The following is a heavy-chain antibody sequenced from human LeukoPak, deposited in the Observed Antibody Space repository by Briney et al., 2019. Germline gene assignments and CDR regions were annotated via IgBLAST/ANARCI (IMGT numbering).Heavy chain of an antibody. CDR3: VKGYCSSISCYGDY. CDR2: ISSNGGST. J-gene: IGHJ4*02. V-gene: IGHV3-64D*09. Sequence: GGPLRLSCSASGFTFSSYAMHWVPHAPGKALEYVSAISSNGGSTYYADSVTGRFTISRDNSKNTLYLQMSSLRAEDTAVYYCVKGYCSSISCYGDYWGQGALVTLSS. CDR1: GFTFSSYA. D-gene: IGHD2-2*01.